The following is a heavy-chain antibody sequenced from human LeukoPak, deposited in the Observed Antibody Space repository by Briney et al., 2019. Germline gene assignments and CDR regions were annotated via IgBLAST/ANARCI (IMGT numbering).Heavy chain of an antibody. Sequence: SETLSLTCTVSGCTIISYYWSWIRQPPCKGLEWIGYIYYSGSTNYNPSLKSRVTIAVDTSKNQFSLKRSYVTAAVTAVYYCARRPKVGATSYFEYWGQGNLVTVSS. D-gene: IGHD1-26*01. J-gene: IGHJ4*02. CDR3: ARRPKVGATSYFEY. V-gene: IGHV4-59*01. CDR2: IYYSGST. CDR1: GCTIISYY.